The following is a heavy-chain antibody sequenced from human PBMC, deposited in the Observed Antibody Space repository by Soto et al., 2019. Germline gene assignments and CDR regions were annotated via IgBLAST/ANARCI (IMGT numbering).Heavy chain of an antibody. D-gene: IGHD3-22*01. CDR2: ISGSGGST. V-gene: IGHV3-23*01. CDR3: AKTIITMIVVDIPAFDY. J-gene: IGHJ4*02. CDR1: GFTFSSYA. Sequence: EVQLLESGGGLVQPGGSLRLSCAASGFTFSSYAMSWVRQAPGKGLEWVSAISGSGGSTYYADSVKGRFTISRDNSKNTLYLQMNSLRAEDAAVYYCAKTIITMIVVDIPAFDYWGLGTLVTVSS.